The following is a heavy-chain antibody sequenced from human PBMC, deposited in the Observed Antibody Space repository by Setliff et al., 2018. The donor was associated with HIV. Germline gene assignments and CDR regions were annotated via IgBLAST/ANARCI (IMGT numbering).Heavy chain of an antibody. D-gene: IGHD2-21*01. CDR2: IYHSGST. CDR1: GYSISSGYY. CDR3: ARRRETIVVVIGIPNWYFDL. Sequence: PSETLSLTCAVSGYSISSGYYWGWIRQPPGKGLEWIGTIYHSGSTYYNPSLKSRVTISVDTSKNRFSLRLSSVTAADSAVYYCARRRETIVVVIGIPNWYFDLWGRGTLVTVSS. J-gene: IGHJ2*01. V-gene: IGHV4-38-2*01.